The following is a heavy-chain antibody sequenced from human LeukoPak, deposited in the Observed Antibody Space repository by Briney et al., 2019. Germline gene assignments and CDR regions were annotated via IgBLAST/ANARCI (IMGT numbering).Heavy chain of an antibody. CDR3: ASEAYYSINRCYVQRVAY. CDR1: GYTFTAYY. J-gene: IGHJ4*02. Sequence: GASVKVSCKASGYTFTAYYIHWVRQAPGQGLEWMGWTDTSSGATNYAQKFQGRVTITRDASIGTACMELTSLISDDTAIYYCASEAYYSINRCYVQRVAYWGQGTLVTVSS. V-gene: IGHV1-2*02. D-gene: IGHD2-2*01. CDR2: TDTSSGAT.